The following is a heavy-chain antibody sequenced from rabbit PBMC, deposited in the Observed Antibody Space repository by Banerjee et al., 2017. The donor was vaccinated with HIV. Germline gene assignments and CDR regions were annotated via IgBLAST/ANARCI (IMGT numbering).Heavy chain of an antibody. D-gene: IGHD2-1*01. CDR1: GVSLNDKDV. CDR3: ARGSATMTMVIIGFYLSL. Sequence: QEQLVESGGGLVKPEGSLTLTCKASGVSLNDKDVMCWVRQAPGKGLEWIACINIVTGKSVYASWAKGRFTMSRTSSTTVTLQMTTLTAADTATYFCARGSATMTMVIIGFYLSLWGPGTLVTVS. J-gene: IGHJ4*01. V-gene: IGHV1S45*01. CDR2: INIVTGKS.